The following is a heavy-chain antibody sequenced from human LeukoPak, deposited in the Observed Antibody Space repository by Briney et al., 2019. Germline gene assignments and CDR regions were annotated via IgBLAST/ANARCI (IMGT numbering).Heavy chain of an antibody. J-gene: IGHJ4*02. D-gene: IGHD2-2*01. CDR2: ISSSSSTI. CDR1: GFTFSSYS. V-gene: IGHV3-48*01. CDR3: ARDISVPHLLWDY. Sequence: GGSLRLSCAASGFTFSSYSMNWVRQAPGKGLEWVSYISSSSSTIYYADSVKGRFTISRDNAKNSLYLQMNSLRAEDTAVYYCARDISVPHLLWDYWGQGTLVTVSS.